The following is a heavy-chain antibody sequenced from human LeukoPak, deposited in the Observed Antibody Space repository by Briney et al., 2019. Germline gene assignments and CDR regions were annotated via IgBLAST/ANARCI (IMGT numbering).Heavy chain of an antibody. CDR3: AKDRGYCSGGSCFTFDY. D-gene: IGHD2-15*01. Sequence: PGGSLRLSCAASGFTFSSYSMHWVRQAPGKGLEWVAVIWYDGSNKYYADSVKGRFTISRDNSKNTLYLQMSSLRAEDTAIYYCAKDRGYCSGGSCFTFDYWGQGTLVTVSS. CDR2: IWYDGSNK. J-gene: IGHJ4*02. V-gene: IGHV3-33*06. CDR1: GFTFSSYS.